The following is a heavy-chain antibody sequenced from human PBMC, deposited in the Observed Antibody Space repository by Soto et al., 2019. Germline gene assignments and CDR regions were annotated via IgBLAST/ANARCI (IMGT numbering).Heavy chain of an antibody. CDR1: GGSISSGGYY. D-gene: IGHD3-9*01. Sequence: SETLSLTCTVSGGSISSGGYYWSWIRQHPGKGLEWIGYIYYSGSTYYNPSLKSRVTISVDTSKNQFSLKLSSVTAADTAVYYCARGPYALTVDYWGQGTLVTVSS. CDR2: IYYSGST. J-gene: IGHJ4*02. V-gene: IGHV4-31*03. CDR3: ARGPYALTVDY.